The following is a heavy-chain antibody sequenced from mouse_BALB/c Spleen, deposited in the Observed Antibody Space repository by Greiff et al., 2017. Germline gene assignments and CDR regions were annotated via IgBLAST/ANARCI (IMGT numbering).Heavy chain of an antibody. CDR2: ISSGGST. CDR1: GFTFSSYA. J-gene: IGHJ4*01. Sequence: EVHLVESGGGLVKPGGSLKLSCAASGFTFSSYAMSWVRQTPEKRLEWVASISSGGSTYYPDSVKGRFTISRDNARNILYLQMSSLRSEDTAMYYCARRDGNYHYYAMDYWGQGTSVTVSS. V-gene: IGHV5-6-5*01. D-gene: IGHD2-1*01. CDR3: ARRDGNYHYYAMDY.